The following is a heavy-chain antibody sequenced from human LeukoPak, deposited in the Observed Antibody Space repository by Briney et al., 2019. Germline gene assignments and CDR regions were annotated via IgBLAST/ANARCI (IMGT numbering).Heavy chain of an antibody. CDR1: GYTFTSYD. D-gene: IGHD1-26*01. Sequence: ASVKVSCKASGYTFTSYDINWVRQATGQGLEWMGWMNPNSGNIGYAQKFQGRVTITRNTSISTAYMELSSLRSEDTAVYYCAASYSGSYSLDYWGQGTLVTVSS. V-gene: IGHV1-8*03. CDR2: MNPNSGNI. J-gene: IGHJ4*02. CDR3: AASYSGSYSLDY.